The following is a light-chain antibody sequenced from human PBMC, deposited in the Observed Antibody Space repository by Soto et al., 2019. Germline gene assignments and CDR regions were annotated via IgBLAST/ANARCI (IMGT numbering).Light chain of an antibody. J-gene: IGKJ1*01. CDR2: AAS. CDR3: QQSYTSWWT. CDR1: QGISNW. V-gene: IGKV1-12*01. Sequence: DIQMTQSPSSVSASVGGRVSITCRASQGISNWLAWYQQKPGRAPKLMIYAASSLQSWVPSRFTGSGSGTDFTLTISSLQPEDVATYYCQQSYTSWWTFGQGTKVDIK.